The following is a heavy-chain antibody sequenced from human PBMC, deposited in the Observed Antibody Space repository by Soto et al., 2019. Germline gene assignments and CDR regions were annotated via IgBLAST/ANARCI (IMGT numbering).Heavy chain of an antibody. CDR2: ISAYNGNT. V-gene: IGHV1-18*01. CDR1: GYTFTSYG. CDR3: ARDRAVWGEPLEAGGY. J-gene: IGHJ4*02. D-gene: IGHD1-26*01. Sequence: QVQLVQSGAEVKKPGASVKVSCKASGYTFTSYGISWVRQAPGQGLEWMGWISAYNGNTNYAQKLQGRVTMTTDTSTSPAYMELRSLISDDTAVYYCARDRAVWGEPLEAGGYWGQGTLVTVSS.